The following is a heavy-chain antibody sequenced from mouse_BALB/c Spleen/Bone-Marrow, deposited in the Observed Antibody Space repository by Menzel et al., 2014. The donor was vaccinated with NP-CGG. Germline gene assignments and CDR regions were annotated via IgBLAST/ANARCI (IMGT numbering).Heavy chain of an antibody. CDR1: GYAFTNYL. J-gene: IGHJ4*01. CDR2: INPGSGGT. V-gene: IGHV1-54*01. Sequence: QVQLQQSGAELVRPGTSVKVSCKASGYAFTNYLIEWVKQRPGQGLEWIGVINPGSGGTNYNEKFKGKATLTADKSSSTAYMQLSSLTSDDSAVYSCARRDYAMDYWGQGTSVTVSS. CDR3: ARRDYAMDY.